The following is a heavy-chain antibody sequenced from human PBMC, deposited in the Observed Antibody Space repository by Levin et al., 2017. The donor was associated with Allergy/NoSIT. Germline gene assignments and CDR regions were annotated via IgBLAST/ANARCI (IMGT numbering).Heavy chain of an antibody. D-gene: IGHD1-14*01. CDR1: GFTFRSYW. J-gene: IGHJ4*02. V-gene: IGHV3-7*01. CDR2: INQDGSVR. CDR3: ATNKPYGGSNDY. Sequence: GGSLRLSCAASGFTFRSYWMSWVRQAPGMGLEWVANINQDGSVRDYVGSVKGRFTISRDSAKNSLFLQMSSLRVDDTAVYYCATNKPYGGSNDYWGQGTLVTVSS.